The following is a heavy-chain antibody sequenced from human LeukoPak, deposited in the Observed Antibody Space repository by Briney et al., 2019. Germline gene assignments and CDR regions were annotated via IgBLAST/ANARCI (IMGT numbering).Heavy chain of an antibody. V-gene: IGHV3-21*04. CDR2: ISSCSSYI. Sequence: GGSLRLSCAASGFTFSGYSMNWVRQAPGKGLEWVSSISSCSSYIYYVDSVKGRFTISRDNAKNSLYLQMNSLRAEDTAVYYCARDPDIVVVVAATPGAFDYWGQGTLVTVSS. CDR3: ARDPDIVVVVAATPGAFDY. CDR1: GFTFSGYS. D-gene: IGHD2-15*01. J-gene: IGHJ4*02.